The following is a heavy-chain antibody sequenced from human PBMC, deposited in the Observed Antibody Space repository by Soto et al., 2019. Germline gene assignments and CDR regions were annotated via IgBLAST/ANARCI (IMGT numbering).Heavy chain of an antibody. Sequence: QLQLQESGPGLVKPSETLSLDCSVSGGSIDISSHYWGWIRQSPGKGLEWIGSIYYRGATYYNPSLKSRVTISVDTSKNQVSLRLSLFAAAASAVYYCARVAATMSTVWVDVWGQGTTVTVSS. D-gene: IGHD3-16*01. CDR2: IYYRGAT. V-gene: IGHV4-39*01. CDR3: ARVAATMSTVWVDV. J-gene: IGHJ6*02. CDR1: GGSIDISSHY.